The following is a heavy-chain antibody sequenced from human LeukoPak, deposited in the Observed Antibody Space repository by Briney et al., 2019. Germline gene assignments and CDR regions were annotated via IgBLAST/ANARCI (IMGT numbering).Heavy chain of an antibody. J-gene: IGHJ4*02. V-gene: IGHV1-2*02. D-gene: IGHD2-2*02. CDR2: INPNSGGT. Sequence: LEWMGWINPNSGGTNYAQKFQGRVTMTRDTSISTAYMELSRLRSDDTAVYYCARAPHLYDYWGQGTLVTVSS. CDR3: ARAPHLYDY.